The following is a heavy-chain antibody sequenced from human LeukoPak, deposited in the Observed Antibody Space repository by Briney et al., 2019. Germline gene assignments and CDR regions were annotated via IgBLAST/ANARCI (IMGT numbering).Heavy chain of an antibody. Sequence: GGSLRLSCAASGFTFSSYATHWVRQAPGKGLEWVAVISYDGSNKYYADSVKGRFTISRDNSKNTLYLQMNSLRAEDTAVYYCARQFGRIVGATPVFDYWGQGTLVTVSS. CDR3: ARQFGRIVGATPVFDY. CDR2: ISYDGSNK. V-gene: IGHV3-30*04. D-gene: IGHD1-26*01. J-gene: IGHJ4*02. CDR1: GFTFSSYA.